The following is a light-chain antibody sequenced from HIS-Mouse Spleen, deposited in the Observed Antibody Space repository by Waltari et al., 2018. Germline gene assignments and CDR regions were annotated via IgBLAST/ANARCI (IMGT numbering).Light chain of an antibody. CDR1: ALPKKY. CDR2: EAS. CDR3: YSTDSSGNHRV. Sequence: SYELTQPPSVSVSPGQTARITCSGDALPKKYAYWYQQKSGQAPVLVIIEASKRPSGIPERFSGSSSGTMATLTISGAQVEDEADYYCYSTDSSGNHRVFGGGTKLTVL. J-gene: IGLJ2*01. V-gene: IGLV3-10*01.